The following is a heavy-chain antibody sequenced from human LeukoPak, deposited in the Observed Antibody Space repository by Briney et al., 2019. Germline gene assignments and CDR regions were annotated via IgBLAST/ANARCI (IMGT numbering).Heavy chain of an antibody. J-gene: IGHJ4*02. CDR2: IRSKTVGGTT. D-gene: IGHD3-10*01. Sequence: PGGSLRLSCAASGFTFSNAWMSWVRQAPGKGLEWVGRIRSKTVGGTTEYAASVKGRFIISRDDSKNTLYLQMNSLKTEDTAVYYCVKKGGSGRKPAAGDYWGQGTLVTVSS. CDR3: VKKGGSGRKPAAGDY. CDR1: GFTFSNAW. V-gene: IGHV3-15*01.